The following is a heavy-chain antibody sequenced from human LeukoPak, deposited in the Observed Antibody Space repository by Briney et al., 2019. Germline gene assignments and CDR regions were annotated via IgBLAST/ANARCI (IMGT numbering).Heavy chain of an antibody. CDR1: GYTFTSYD. V-gene: IGHV1-8*01. CDR3: AKRGDFWSGYYTDYYYYMDV. CDR2: MNPNSGNT. D-gene: IGHD3-3*01. J-gene: IGHJ6*03. Sequence: ASVKVSCKASGYTFTSYDINWVRQATGQGLEWMGWMNPNSGNTGYAQKFQGRVTMTRDTPISTAYMELSSLRSEDTAVYYCAKRGDFWSGYYTDYYYYMDVWGKGTTVTVSS.